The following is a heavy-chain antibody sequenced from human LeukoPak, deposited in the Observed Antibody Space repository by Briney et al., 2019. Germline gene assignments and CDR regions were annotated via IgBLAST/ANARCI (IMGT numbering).Heavy chain of an antibody. CDR1: GFTFSSYA. Sequence: GGSLRLSCAASGFTFSSYAMTWVRQAPGKGLEWVSAISGRGGNTYYADSVKGRFTISRDNSKNTLYLQMNSLRAEDTAVYYCAKAVRWELPQGFDYWGQGTLVTDSS. J-gene: IGHJ4*02. V-gene: IGHV3-23*01. CDR3: AKAVRWELPQGFDY. D-gene: IGHD1-26*01. CDR2: ISGRGGNT.